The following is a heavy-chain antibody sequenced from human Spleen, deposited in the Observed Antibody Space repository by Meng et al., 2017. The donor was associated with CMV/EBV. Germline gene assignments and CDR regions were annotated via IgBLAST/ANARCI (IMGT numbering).Heavy chain of an antibody. CDR2: INPNSGGT. V-gene: IGHV1-2*02. J-gene: IGHJ4*02. CDR1: GYTFTGYY. D-gene: IGHD2-15*01. Sequence: QGHLVQAGLERTKPGASVKGSSKASGYTFTGYYMHWVRQAPGQGLEWMGWINPNSGGTNYAQKFQGRVTMTRDTSISTAYMELSRLRSDDTAVYYCARVFHKGVVVGTDLLFDYWGQGTLVTVSS. CDR3: ARVFHKGVVVGTDLLFDY.